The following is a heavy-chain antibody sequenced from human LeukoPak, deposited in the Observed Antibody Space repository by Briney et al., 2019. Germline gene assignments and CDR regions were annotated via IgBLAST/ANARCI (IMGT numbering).Heavy chain of an antibody. J-gene: IGHJ5*02. D-gene: IGHD3-16*01. V-gene: IGHV3-48*03. CDR1: GFTFSSYE. Sequence: GGSLRLSCAASGFTFSSYEMNWVRQAPGKGLEWVSYISSSGTTIYYADSVKGRFTISRDNAKNSLYLQMNSLRAEDTAVYYCAKDGPLRLGWFDPWGQGTLVTVSS. CDR3: AKDGPLRLGWFDP. CDR2: ISSSGTTI.